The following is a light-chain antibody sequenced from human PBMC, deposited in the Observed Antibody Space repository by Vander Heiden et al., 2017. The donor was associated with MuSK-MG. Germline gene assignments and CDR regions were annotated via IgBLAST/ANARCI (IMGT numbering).Light chain of an antibody. CDR1: RSNIGVGKT. CDR3: QSYDTSPSAPYV. J-gene: IGLJ1*01. CDR2: GSN. V-gene: IGLV1-40*01. Sequence: QSVLTPPPSVSGAPGQWVTISCTGGRSNIGVGKTVHWYQQLPGTAPKIIIYGSNNRRSGGPARFSGSRSGSSAALAITGLQAEDEGDYYCQSYDTSPSAPYVFGTGTKVTVV.